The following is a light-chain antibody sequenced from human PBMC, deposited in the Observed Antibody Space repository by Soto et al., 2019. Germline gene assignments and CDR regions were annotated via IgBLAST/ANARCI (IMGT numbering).Light chain of an antibody. CDR1: QGVSSN. Sequence: EVAMTQSPATLSVSPGERAILSCRTSQGVSSNLAWYQQKPGLPPRLLIYGASTRATGIPARFSGSGSGTEFTLTINSLQSEDFAVYYCQQDDNRPPFTFGRGTKVDIK. CDR2: GAS. CDR3: QQDDNRPPFT. J-gene: IGKJ3*01. V-gene: IGKV3-15*01.